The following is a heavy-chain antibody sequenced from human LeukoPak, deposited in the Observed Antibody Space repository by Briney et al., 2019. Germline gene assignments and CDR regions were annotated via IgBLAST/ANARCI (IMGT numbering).Heavy chain of an antibody. Sequence: SETLSLTCAVYGGSFSGYYWSWIRQPPGKGLEWIGEINNSGSTNYNPSLKSRVTISVDTSKNQFSLKLSSVTAADTAVYYCARLDIVVVPAAISLLYYYGMDVWGKGTTVTVSS. J-gene: IGHJ6*04. CDR3: ARLDIVVVPAAISLLYYYGMDV. CDR1: GGSFSGYY. D-gene: IGHD2-2*02. V-gene: IGHV4-34*01. CDR2: INNSGST.